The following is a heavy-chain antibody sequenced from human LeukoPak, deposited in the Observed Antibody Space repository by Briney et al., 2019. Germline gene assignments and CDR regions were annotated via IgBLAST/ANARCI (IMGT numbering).Heavy chain of an antibody. D-gene: IGHD1-26*01. J-gene: IGHJ4*02. Sequence: SETLSLTCAVYGGSFSGYYWSWIRQPPGKGLEWIGEINHSVSTNYNPSLKSRVTISVDTSKNQFSLKLSSVTAADTAVYYCARGDKLSGSYYLPRTKGYYFDYWGQGTLVTVSS. CDR1: GGSFSGYY. V-gene: IGHV4-34*01. CDR2: INHSVST. CDR3: ARGDKLSGSYYLPRTKGYYFDY.